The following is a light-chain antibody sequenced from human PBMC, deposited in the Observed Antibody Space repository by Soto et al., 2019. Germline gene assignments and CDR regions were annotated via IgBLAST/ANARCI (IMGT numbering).Light chain of an antibody. CDR2: GAS. CDR3: QQYGSSPYT. CDR1: QSVSNSY. V-gene: IGKV3-20*01. Sequence: EIVLTQSPGTRSLSPGERATLSCRASQSVSNSYLAWYQQNPGQAPRLLIYGASSRATGIPDRFSGGGSGTDFTLTIRRLEPEDFAVYYCQQYGSSPYTFGQGTRLEIK. J-gene: IGKJ5*01.